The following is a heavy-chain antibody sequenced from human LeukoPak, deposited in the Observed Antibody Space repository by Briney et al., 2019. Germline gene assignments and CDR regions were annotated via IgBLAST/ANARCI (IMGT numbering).Heavy chain of an antibody. D-gene: IGHD5-18*01. CDR2: ITSTSSYI. Sequence: PGGSLRLSCAASVFAFSTYSIKWGRQAPGKRLEWVSSITSTSSYIYYAHSVKGRSTISRDNAKNSLYLHCNSLTAADTVWFYCARVDPDAATLHYSYYYMDVWGRGTTVTVSS. CDR1: VFAFSTYS. V-gene: IGHV3-21*01. J-gene: IGHJ6*03. CDR3: ARVDPDAATLHYSYYYMDV.